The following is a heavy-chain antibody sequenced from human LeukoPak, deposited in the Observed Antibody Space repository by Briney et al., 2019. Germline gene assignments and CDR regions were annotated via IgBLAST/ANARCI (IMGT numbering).Heavy chain of an antibody. J-gene: IGHJ5*02. D-gene: IGHD2-21*01. Sequence: ASVKVSCKASGYTFTSYGISWVRQAPGQGLEWMGWISAYNGNTNYARKLQGRVTMTTDTSTSTAYMELRSLRSDDTAVYYCARDESDFEVFPLFDPWGQGTLVTVSS. CDR2: ISAYNGNT. CDR3: ARDESDFEVFPLFDP. CDR1: GYTFTSYG. V-gene: IGHV1-18*01.